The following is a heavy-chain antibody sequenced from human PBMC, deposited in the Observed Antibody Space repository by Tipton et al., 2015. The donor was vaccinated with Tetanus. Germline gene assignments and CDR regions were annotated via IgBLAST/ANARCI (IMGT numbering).Heavy chain of an antibody. D-gene: IGHD3-16*01. V-gene: IGHV6-1*01. J-gene: IGHJ3*02. Sequence: LVKPTQTLSLTCAXSGXXXSSXXXAWXXXRXXXSRXXXWLGXXYYRSKWYNDNSISVKRRITINPDTSKNQFSLQLKSVTTEDTAMYYCVRDSGLGLDAFDIWGRGTMVTVSS. CDR3: VRDSGLGLDAFDI. CDR1: GXXXSSXXXA. CDR2: XYYRSKWYN.